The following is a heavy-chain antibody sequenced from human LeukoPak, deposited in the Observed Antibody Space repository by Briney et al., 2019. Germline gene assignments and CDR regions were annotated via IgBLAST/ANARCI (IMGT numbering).Heavy chain of an antibody. CDR3: ARDGGCSSTSCYSRFNWFDP. D-gene: IGHD2-2*01. J-gene: IGHJ5*02. CDR2: ISSSSSTI. V-gene: IGHV3-48*01. CDR1: GFTFSNAW. Sequence: PGGSLRLSCAASGFTFSNAWMSWVRQAPGKGLEWVSYISSSSSTIYYADSVKGRFTISRDNAKNSLYLQMNSLRAEDTAVYYCARDGGCSSTSCYSRFNWFDPWGQGTLVTVSS.